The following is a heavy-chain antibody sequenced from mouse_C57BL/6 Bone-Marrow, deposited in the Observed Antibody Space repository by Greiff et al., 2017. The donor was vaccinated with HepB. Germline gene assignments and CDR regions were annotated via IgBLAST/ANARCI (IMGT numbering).Heavy chain of an antibody. CDR1: GFSLTSYG. Sequence: VQLQESGPGLVAPSQSLSITCTVSGFSLTSYGVHWVRQPPGKGLEWLVVIWSDGSTTYNSALKSRLSISKDNSKSQVFLKMNSLQTDDTAMYYCARHDYGSSSFYAMDYWGQGTSVTVSS. D-gene: IGHD1-1*01. CDR3: ARHDYGSSSFYAMDY. J-gene: IGHJ4*01. V-gene: IGHV2-6-1*01. CDR2: IWSDGST.